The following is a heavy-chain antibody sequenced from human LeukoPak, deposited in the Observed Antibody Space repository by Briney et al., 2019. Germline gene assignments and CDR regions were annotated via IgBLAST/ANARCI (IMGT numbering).Heavy chain of an antibody. J-gene: IGHJ4*02. Sequence: SETLSLTCAVYGGSFSGYYWSWIRQPPGKGLEWIGEINHSGSTYYNPSLKSRVTISVDTSKNQFSLKLSSVTAADTAVYYCARGRWLDHYFDYWGQGTLVTVSS. CDR3: ARGRWLDHYFDY. V-gene: IGHV4-34*01. CDR2: INHSGST. CDR1: GGSFSGYY. D-gene: IGHD6-19*01.